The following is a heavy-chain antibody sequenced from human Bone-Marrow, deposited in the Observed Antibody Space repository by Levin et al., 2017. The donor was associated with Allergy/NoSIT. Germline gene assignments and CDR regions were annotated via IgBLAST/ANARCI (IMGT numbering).Heavy chain of an antibody. Sequence: SGPTLVKPPQTLTLTCTFSGFSLSTSGVGWIRQPPGKALEWLAVIYGNDDTRYSPSLKNRLTITKDTSKNQVVLTVTDMAPVDTATYYGAHRAKFCTGGSCHNWFDPWGQGTLVTVSS. CDR1: GFSLSTSGV. CDR2: IYGNDDT. V-gene: IGHV2-5*01. CDR3: AHRAKFCTGGSCHNWFDP. D-gene: IGHD2-15*01. J-gene: IGHJ5*02.